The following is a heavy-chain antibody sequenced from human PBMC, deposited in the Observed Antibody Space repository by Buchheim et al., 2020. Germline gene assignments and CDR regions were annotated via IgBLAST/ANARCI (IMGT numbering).Heavy chain of an antibody. CDR3: TRRQGGTYVDY. D-gene: IGHD2-15*01. V-gene: IGHV5-10-1*01. CDR2: IDPSDSYT. CDR1: GYSFTNYW. J-gene: IGHJ4*02. Sequence: EVQLVQSGAEVKKPGESLRISCKGSGYSFTNYWINWVRQMPGKGLEWMGRIDPSDSYTYYSPSFQGHVTISAYKSIGTAYLQWSSLKASDTAIYYCTRRQGGTYVDYWGQGTL.